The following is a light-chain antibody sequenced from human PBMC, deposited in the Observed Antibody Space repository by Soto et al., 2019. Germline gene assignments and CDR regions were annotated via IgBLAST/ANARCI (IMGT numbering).Light chain of an antibody. V-gene: IGLV4-69*01. Sequence: QLVLTQSPSASASLGASVKLTCTLSSGHSSYAIAWHQQQPEKGPRYLMKLNSDGSHSKGDGIPDRFSGSSSGAERYLTISSLQSEDEADYYCQIWGTGTYVVFSGGTKLTVL. CDR1: SGHSSYA. J-gene: IGLJ2*01. CDR2: LNSDGSH. CDR3: QIWGTGTYVV.